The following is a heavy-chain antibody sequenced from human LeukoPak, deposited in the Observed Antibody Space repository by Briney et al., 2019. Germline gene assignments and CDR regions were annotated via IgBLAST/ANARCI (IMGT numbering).Heavy chain of an antibody. CDR1: GYTFTSYY. V-gene: IGHV1-46*01. CDR3: ARADYYGSGSYDSGRFDP. Sequence: GASVKVSCKASGYTFTSYYMHWVRQAPGQGLEWMGIINPSGGSTSYAQKFQGRVTMTRDTSISTAYMELSRLRSDDTAVYYCARADYYGSGSYDSGRFDPWGQGTLVTVSS. J-gene: IGHJ5*02. D-gene: IGHD3-10*01. CDR2: INPSGGST.